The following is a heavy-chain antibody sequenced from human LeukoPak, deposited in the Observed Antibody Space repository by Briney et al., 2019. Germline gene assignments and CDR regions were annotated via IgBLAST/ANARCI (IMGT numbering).Heavy chain of an antibody. CDR1: RFTFSNAW. Sequence: PGGSLRLSCAASRFTFSNAWMSWVRQAPGKGLEWVGRIKSKTDGGTTDYAAPVKGRFTISRDDSKNTLYLQMNSLKTEDTAVYYCAKDMYQLLGNYFDYWGQGTLVTVSS. CDR3: AKDMYQLLGNYFDY. CDR2: IKSKTDGGTT. J-gene: IGHJ4*02. V-gene: IGHV3-15*01. D-gene: IGHD2-2*01.